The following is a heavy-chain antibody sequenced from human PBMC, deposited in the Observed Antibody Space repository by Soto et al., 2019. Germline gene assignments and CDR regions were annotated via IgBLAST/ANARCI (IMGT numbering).Heavy chain of an antibody. CDR3: ARGGNGDNVGYWYFDL. CDR2: INPGGVST. D-gene: IGHD4-17*01. Sequence: QVQLVQSGAEVKKPGASVEVSCKASGYTFTTYYIHWVRHAPGQGLEWMGVINPGGVSTKYGQKFQDRVTMTSDTSTSTVYMDLSSLRSEDTAVYFCARGGNGDNVGYWYFDLWGRGTQVTVSP. V-gene: IGHV1-46*01. J-gene: IGHJ2*01. CDR1: GYTFTTYY.